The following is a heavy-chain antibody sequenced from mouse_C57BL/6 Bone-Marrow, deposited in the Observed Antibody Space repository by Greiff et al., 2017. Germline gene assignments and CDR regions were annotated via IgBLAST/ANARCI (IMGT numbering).Heavy chain of an antibody. J-gene: IGHJ4*01. V-gene: IGHV1-81*01. Sequence: QVQLQQSGAELVRPGASVKLSCKASGYTFTSYGISWVKQRTGQGLEWIGEIYPRSGNTYYNEKFKGKATLTADKSSSTAYIELRSLTSEDSAVYFCTRGWLPYAMDYWGQGTSVTVSS. CDR1: GYTFTSYG. D-gene: IGHD2-2*01. CDR2: IYPRSGNT. CDR3: TRGWLPYAMDY.